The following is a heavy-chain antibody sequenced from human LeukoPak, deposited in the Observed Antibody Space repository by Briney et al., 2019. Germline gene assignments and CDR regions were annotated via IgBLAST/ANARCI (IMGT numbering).Heavy chain of an antibody. D-gene: IGHD6-19*01. CDR3: ARDIFGGYSSGWYYDAFDI. CDR2: IYTSGST. J-gene: IGHJ3*02. Sequence: SETLSLTCTVSGGSISSYYWSWIRQPAGKGLEWIGRIYTSGSTNYNPSLKSRVTMSVDTSKNQFTLKLSSVTAGDTAVYSCARDIFGGYSSGWYYDAFDIWGQGTMVTVSS. V-gene: IGHV4-4*07. CDR1: GGSISSYY.